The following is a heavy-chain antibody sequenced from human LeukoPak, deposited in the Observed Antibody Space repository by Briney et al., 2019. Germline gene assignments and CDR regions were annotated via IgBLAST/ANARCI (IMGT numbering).Heavy chain of an antibody. CDR3: ARDPGRGWWNYYYMDV. CDR1: GFTFSSYW. D-gene: IGHD2-15*01. J-gene: IGHJ6*03. V-gene: IGHV3-7*01. Sequence: PGGSLRLSCAASGFTFSSYWMSWVRQAPGKGLEWVANIKQDGSEKYYVDSVKGRFTISRDNAKNSLYLQMNSLRAEDTAVYYCARDPGRGWWNYYYMDVWGKGTTVTVSS. CDR2: IKQDGSEK.